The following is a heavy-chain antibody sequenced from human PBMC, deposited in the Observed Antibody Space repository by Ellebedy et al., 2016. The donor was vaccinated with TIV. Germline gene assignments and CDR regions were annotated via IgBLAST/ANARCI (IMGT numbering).Heavy chain of an antibody. D-gene: IGHD5-12*01. J-gene: IGHJ4*02. CDR1: GGSISSGGYY. CDR3: ARDGPWLPGPLDY. V-gene: IGHV4-31*03. Sequence: SETLSLXXTVSGGSISSGGYYWSWIRQHPGKGLEWIGYIYYSGSTYYNPSLKSRVTISVDTSKNQFSLKLSSVTAADTAVYYCARDGPWLPGPLDYWGQGTLVTVSS. CDR2: IYYSGST.